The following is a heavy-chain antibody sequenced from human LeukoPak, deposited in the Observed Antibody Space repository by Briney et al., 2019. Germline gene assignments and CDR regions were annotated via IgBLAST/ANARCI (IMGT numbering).Heavy chain of an antibody. D-gene: IGHD1-1*01. CDR1: GFTFRTYG. V-gene: IGHV3-33*06. CDR3: AKVWKGNYYDY. CDR2: IWYDGSNK. Sequence: GGSLRLSCAASGFTFRTYGMHWVRQAPGKGLEWAAVIWYDGSNKYYADSVKGRFTISRDNSKNTLYLQMNRLRAEDTALYYCAKVWKGNYYDYWGQGTLVTVFS. J-gene: IGHJ4*02.